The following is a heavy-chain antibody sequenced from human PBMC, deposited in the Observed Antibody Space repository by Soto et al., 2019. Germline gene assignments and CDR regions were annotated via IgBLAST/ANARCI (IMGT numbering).Heavy chain of an antibody. J-gene: IGHJ4*02. CDR3: TTQGDSSGPAFY. CDR1: GFTFSNAW. V-gene: IGHV3-15*01. Sequence: GGSLRLSCAASGFTFSNAWMSWVRQAPGKGLEWVGRIKSKTGGGTTDYAAPVKGRFTISRDDSKNMLYLQMNSLKTEDTAVYYCTTQGDSSGPAFYWGQGTLVTVSS. D-gene: IGHD6-19*01. CDR2: IKSKTGGGTT.